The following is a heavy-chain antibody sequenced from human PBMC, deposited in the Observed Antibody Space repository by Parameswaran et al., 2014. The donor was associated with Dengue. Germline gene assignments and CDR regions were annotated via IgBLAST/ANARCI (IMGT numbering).Heavy chain of an antibody. CDR1: ISV. Sequence: ISVARLVRQAPGQGLEWMGWISAYNGNTNYAQKLQGRVTMTTDTSTSTAYMELRSLRSDDTAVYYCARQGGQWLVPDPFDYWGQGTLVTVSS. D-gene: IGHD6-19*01. V-gene: IGHV1-18*01. J-gene: IGHJ4*02. CDR3: ARQGGQWLVPDPFDY. CDR2: ISAYNGNT.